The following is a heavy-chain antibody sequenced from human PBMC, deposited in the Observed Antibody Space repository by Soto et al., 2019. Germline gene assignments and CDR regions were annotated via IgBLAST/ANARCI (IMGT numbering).Heavy chain of an antibody. V-gene: IGHV4-31*03. Sequence: SETLSLTCTVSCGSISSGGYYWSWIRQHPGKGLEWIGYIYYSGSTYYNPSLKSRVTISVDTSKNQFSLKLSSVTAADTAVYYCARKWRGGQDDGMDVWGQGTTVTVSS. CDR3: ARKWRGGQDDGMDV. D-gene: IGHD5-12*01. J-gene: IGHJ6*02. CDR2: IYYSGST. CDR1: CGSISSGGYY.